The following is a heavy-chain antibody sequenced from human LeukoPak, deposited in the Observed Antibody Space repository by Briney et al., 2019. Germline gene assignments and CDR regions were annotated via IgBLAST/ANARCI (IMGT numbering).Heavy chain of an antibody. D-gene: IGHD5-24*01. Sequence: GGALRLSCAASGFSFSNYDMYWVRQATGKGLEWVSVIGTAGDTYYAGSVKGRFTISREIAKNSLYSQMNCLTAGSQCDNWFDPWGQGTLVTVSS. J-gene: IGHJ5*02. CDR1: GFSFSNYD. V-gene: IGHV3-13*01. CDR3: DP. CDR2: IGTAGDT.